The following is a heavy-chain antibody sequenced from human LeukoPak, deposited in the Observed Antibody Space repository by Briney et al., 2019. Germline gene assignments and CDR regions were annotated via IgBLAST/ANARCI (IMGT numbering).Heavy chain of an antibody. CDR3: AKDDAWGRYQD. J-gene: IGHJ1*01. Sequence: GGSLRLSCAASGFTFSTYAMSWVRQAPGKGLEWVSAISANGGSTFYADSVKGRFTVSRDSSKDTLYLQMNSLRAEDTAVYFCAKDDAWGRYQDWGQGTLVTVSS. V-gene: IGHV3-23*01. D-gene: IGHD3-16*01. CDR1: GFTFSTYA. CDR2: ISANGGST.